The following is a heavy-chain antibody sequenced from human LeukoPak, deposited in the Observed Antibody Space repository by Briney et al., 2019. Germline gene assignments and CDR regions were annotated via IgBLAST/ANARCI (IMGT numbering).Heavy chain of an antibody. V-gene: IGHV4-34*01. CDR3: ATIYSSSSAYYYYGMDV. CDR2: INHSGST. D-gene: IGHD6-13*01. J-gene: IGHJ6*02. CDR1: GGSFSGYY. Sequence: SETLSLTCAVYGGSFSGYYWSWIRQPPGKGLEWIGEINHSGSTNYNPSLKSRVTISVDASKNQFSLKLSSVTAADTAVYYCATIYSSSSAYYYYGMDVWGQGTTVTVSS.